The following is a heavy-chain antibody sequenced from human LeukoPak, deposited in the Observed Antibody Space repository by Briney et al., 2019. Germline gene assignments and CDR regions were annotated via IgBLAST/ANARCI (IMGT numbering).Heavy chain of an antibody. Sequence: PSETLSLTCAVYGGSFSGYYWSWIRQPPGKGLEWIGEINHSGSTNYNPSLKSRVTISVDTSKNQFSLKLSSVAAEDTAVYYCARESFAARRDWGQGTLVTVSS. J-gene: IGHJ4*02. CDR3: ARESFAARRD. D-gene: IGHD6-6*01. CDR1: GGSFSGYY. V-gene: IGHV4-34*01. CDR2: INHSGST.